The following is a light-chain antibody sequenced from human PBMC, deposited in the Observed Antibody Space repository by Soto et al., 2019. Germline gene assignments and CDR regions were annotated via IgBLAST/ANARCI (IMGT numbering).Light chain of an antibody. CDR2: AAS. V-gene: IGKV1-5*01. CDR1: QDISTW. J-gene: IGKJ1*01. CDR3: QQYYSFPWT. Sequence: DIQMTQSPSTLSASVGDRVTITCRASQDISTWLAWYQQKPGKAPELLIYAASTLQSGVPSRFSGSGSGTHFTLTISCLQSEDFATYYCQQYYSFPWTFGQGTKVEIK.